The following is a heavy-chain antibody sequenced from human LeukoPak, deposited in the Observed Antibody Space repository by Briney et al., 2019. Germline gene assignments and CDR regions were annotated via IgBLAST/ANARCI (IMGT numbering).Heavy chain of an antibody. CDR2: IWYDGSNK. V-gene: IGHV3-33*06. J-gene: IGHJ4*02. CDR3: AKDLADWGFFDY. Sequence: PGRSLRLSCAASGFTFSSYGLHWVRQAPGKGLEWVAVIWYDGSNKYYADSVKGRFTICRDNSKTPLYQQMNSLRAEDTAVYYCAKDLADWGFFDYWGQGTLVTVSS. D-gene: IGHD7-27*01. CDR1: GFTFSSYG.